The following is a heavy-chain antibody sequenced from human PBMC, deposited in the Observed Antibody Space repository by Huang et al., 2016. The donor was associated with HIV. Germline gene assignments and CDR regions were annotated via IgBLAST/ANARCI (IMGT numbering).Heavy chain of an antibody. CDR3: ARCPSLVRGVYLDF. Sequence: EVQLVQPAVEVKKPGESLKISCRGSGFDFTNSCIAWVRQLPGKGLEWMGLIYPRDSDTRDSPSFQGQVTISADKSISTAYLQWSSLEASDTAIYYCARCPSLVRGVYLDFWGLGTLVTVSS. CDR1: GFDFTNSC. CDR2: IYPRDSDT. V-gene: IGHV5-51*03. D-gene: IGHD3-10*01. J-gene: IGHJ4*02.